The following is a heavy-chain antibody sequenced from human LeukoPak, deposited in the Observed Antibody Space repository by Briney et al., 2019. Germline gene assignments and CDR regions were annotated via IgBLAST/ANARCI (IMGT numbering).Heavy chain of an antibody. CDR2: IFYSGST. J-gene: IGHJ4*02. V-gene: IGHV4-39*01. Sequence: SGTLSLTCTVSGGSISSSSYFWGWIRQPPGKGLEWIGSIFYSGSTYDNPSLNSRVTISIDTSKNQFSLRLSSVTAADTAVYYCARQMNTVTADYWGQGTLVTVSS. D-gene: IGHD4-17*01. CDR3: ARQMNTVTADY. CDR1: GGSISSSSYF.